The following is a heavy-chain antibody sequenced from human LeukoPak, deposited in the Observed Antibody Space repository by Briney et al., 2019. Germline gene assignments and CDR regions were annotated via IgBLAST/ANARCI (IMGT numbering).Heavy chain of an antibody. V-gene: IGHV3-9*01. D-gene: IGHD3-10*01. J-gene: IGHJ6*02. CDR1: GFTFGDYA. CDR3: AKDTSASGFGEPTYYYYGMDV. Sequence: GGSLRLSCAASGFTFGDYAMHWVRQAPGKGLEWVSGISWNSGSIGYADSVKGRFTISRDNAKNSLYLQMNSLRAEDTALYYCAKDTSASGFGEPTYYYYGMDVWGQGTTVTVSS. CDR2: ISWNSGSI.